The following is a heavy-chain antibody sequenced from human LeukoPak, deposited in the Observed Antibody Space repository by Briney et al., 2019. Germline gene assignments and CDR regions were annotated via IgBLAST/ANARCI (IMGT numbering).Heavy chain of an antibody. CDR2: IYPGDSDT. V-gene: IGHV5-51*01. D-gene: IGHD3-22*01. Sequence: GESLKISCKGSGYSFTSYWIGWVRQLPGKVLERRGIIYPGDSDTRYSPSFQGHVTISADKSISTAYLQCSSLEVSDTAMYYCARHYCDSSGYIFDYWGQGTLVTVSS. CDR1: GYSFTSYW. CDR3: ARHYCDSSGYIFDY. J-gene: IGHJ4*02.